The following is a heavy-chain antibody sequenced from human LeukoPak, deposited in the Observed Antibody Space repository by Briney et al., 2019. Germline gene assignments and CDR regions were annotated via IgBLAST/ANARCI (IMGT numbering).Heavy chain of an antibody. D-gene: IGHD4-17*01. J-gene: IGHJ3*01. V-gene: IGHV4-59*08. CDR2: IYYSGST. CDR1: GGSISSYY. CDR3: ATTVTTIDAFDV. Sequence: SETLSLTCTVSGGSISSYYWSWIRQPPGKGLEWIGYIYYSGSTNYNPSLKSRVTISVDTSKNQFSLKLSSVTAADTAVYYCATTVTTIDAFDVWGRGTMVTVSS.